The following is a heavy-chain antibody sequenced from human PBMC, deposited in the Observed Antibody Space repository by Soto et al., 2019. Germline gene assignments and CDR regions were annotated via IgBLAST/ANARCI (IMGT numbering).Heavy chain of an antibody. CDR3: ARDGYSAGFDI. D-gene: IGHD3-22*01. V-gene: IGHV3-7*01. CDR1: GFTFRSYY. J-gene: IGHJ3*02. Sequence: HPGGSLRLSCAASGFTFRSYYMSWVRQPPGKGLEWVANIKQDGSEKYYVDSVKGRFTISRDNAKNSLYLQMNSLRAEDTAVYYCARDGYSAGFDIWGQGTMVIVSS. CDR2: IKQDGSEK.